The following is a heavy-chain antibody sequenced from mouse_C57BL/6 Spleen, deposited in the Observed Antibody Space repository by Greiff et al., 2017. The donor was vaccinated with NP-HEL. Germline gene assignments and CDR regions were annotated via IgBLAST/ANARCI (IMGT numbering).Heavy chain of an antibody. CDR2: INPYNGGT. CDR3: ARGYGYEDWYFDV. J-gene: IGHJ1*03. Sequence: VQLQQSGPVLVKPGASVKMSCKASGYTFTDYYMNWVKQSHGKSLEWIGVINPYNGGTSYNQKFKGKATLTVDKSSSTAYMELNSLTSEDSAVYYCARGYGYEDWYFDVWGTGTTVTVSS. D-gene: IGHD2-2*01. V-gene: IGHV1-19*01. CDR1: GYTFTDYY.